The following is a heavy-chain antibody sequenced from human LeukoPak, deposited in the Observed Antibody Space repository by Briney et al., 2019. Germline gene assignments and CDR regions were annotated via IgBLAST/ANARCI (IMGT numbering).Heavy chain of an antibody. Sequence: PGGSLRLSCGASGFTFSTYWMSWVRQAPGKGLEWVANINQDGSQKRYVDSVQGRFTISRDNTKNSLFLQMNSLRAEDTAVYYCARLKDDVTKLDYWGQGTQVTVSS. CDR3: ARLKDDVTKLDY. CDR1: GFTFSTYW. V-gene: IGHV3-7*01. CDR2: INQDGSQK. J-gene: IGHJ4*02. D-gene: IGHD2-8*01.